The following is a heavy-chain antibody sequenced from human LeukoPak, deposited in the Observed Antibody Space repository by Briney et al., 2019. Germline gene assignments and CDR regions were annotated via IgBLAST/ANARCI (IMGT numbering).Heavy chain of an antibody. V-gene: IGHV3-43*01. CDR2: ISWDGDST. D-gene: IGHD3-22*01. Sequence: GGSLRLSCVTSGFTFDDYTMHWVRQVPGKGLEWVSLISWDGDSTDYADAAKGRFTISRDNSKNTLYLQMNSLRAEDTAVYYCARDRWYYDSSGSIDYWGQGTLVTVSS. J-gene: IGHJ4*02. CDR3: ARDRWYYDSSGSIDY. CDR1: GFTFDDYT.